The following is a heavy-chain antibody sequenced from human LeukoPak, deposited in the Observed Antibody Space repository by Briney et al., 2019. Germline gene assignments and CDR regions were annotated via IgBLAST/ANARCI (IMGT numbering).Heavy chain of an antibody. CDR2: IHYSGST. D-gene: IGHD3-3*01. CDR1: GGSISRYY. V-gene: IGHV4-59*08. Sequence: SETLSLTCTVSGGSISRYYWSWIRQSPGTGLEWIGYIHYSGSTNYNPSLKSRVTISVDTSNNQFSLKLNSVTAADTAVYYCARITDRTIFGEIMHGFDVWGQGTPVTVSS. J-gene: IGHJ3*01. CDR3: ARITDRTIFGEIMHGFDV.